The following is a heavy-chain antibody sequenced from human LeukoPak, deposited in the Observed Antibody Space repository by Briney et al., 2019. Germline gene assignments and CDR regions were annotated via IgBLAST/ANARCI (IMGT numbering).Heavy chain of an antibody. CDR1: GGSISSYY. CDR3: TRDRRDGYNYVDV. Sequence: SQTLSLTCTVSGGSISSYYWSRIRQPPGKGLEWIGYISYSGSTGYNPSLKSRVTMSVDTSKNQFSLKLNSVTPADTAIYYCTRDRRDGYNYVDVWGQGTLVTVSS. V-gene: IGHV4-59*01. D-gene: IGHD5-24*01. CDR2: ISYSGST. J-gene: IGHJ4*02.